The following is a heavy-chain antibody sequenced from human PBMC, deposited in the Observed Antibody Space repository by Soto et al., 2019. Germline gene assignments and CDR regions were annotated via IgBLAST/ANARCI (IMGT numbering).Heavy chain of an antibody. CDR2: IGTAGDT. Sequence: GVLRLSCAASGFTFSTYDMNWVRQVTGKGLEWVSGIGTAGDTYYPGSVKGRFTISRENAKNSLYLQMNSLRAGDTAVYYCARVKSATAAAYDYWGQGTLVTVSS. J-gene: IGHJ4*02. CDR3: ARVKSATAAAYDY. D-gene: IGHD6-25*01. CDR1: GFTFSTYD. V-gene: IGHV3-13*01.